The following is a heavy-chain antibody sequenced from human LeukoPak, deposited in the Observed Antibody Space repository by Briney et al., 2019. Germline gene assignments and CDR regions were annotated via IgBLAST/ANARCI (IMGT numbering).Heavy chain of an antibody. D-gene: IGHD6-6*01. V-gene: IGHV4-61*02. J-gene: IGHJ4*02. CDR2: IYTSGST. CDR3: AREGTKLYGSSSIY. Sequence: PSETLSLTCTVSGASISSGSYYWSWIRQPAGKGLEWIGRIYTSGSTNYNPSLKSRVTISVDTSKNQFSLKLSSVTAADTAVYYCAREGTKLYGSSSIYWGQGTLVTVSS. CDR1: GASISSGSYY.